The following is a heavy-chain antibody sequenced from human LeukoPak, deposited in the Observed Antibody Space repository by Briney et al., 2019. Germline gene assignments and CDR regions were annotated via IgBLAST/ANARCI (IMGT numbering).Heavy chain of an antibody. CDR1: GGSFSGYY. CDR3: AYSNYVRSEFDP. CDR2: INHSGST. Sequence: PSETLSLTCAVYGGSFSGYYWSWIRQPPGKGLEWIGEINHSGSTNYNPSLKSRVTISVDTSKNQFSLKLSSVTAADTAVYYCAYSNYVRSEFDPWGQGTLVTVSS. J-gene: IGHJ5*02. V-gene: IGHV4-34*01. D-gene: IGHD4-11*01.